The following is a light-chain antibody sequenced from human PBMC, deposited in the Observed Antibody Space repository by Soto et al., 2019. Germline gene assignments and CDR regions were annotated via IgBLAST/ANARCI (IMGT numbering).Light chain of an antibody. V-gene: IGLV2-14*01. J-gene: IGLJ1*01. Sequence: QSVLTQPASVSGSPGQSITISCTGTSSDVGGYNYVSWYQQHPGKAPKLMIYEVSNRPPGVSNRFSGSKSGNTASLTISGLQAEDEADYYCSSYTSSSNYVFGTGTKVTVL. CDR1: SSDVGGYNY. CDR2: EVS. CDR3: SSYTSSSNYV.